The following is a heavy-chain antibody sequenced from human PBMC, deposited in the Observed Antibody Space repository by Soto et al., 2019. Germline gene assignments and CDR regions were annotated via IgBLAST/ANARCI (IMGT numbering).Heavy chain of an antibody. CDR2: MNPNSGNT. CDR3: TRGVAADL. D-gene: IGHD6-13*01. Sequence: QVQLVQSGAEVKKPGASVKVSCKASGYTFTSYDIHWVRQATGQGLEWMGWMNPNSGNTGYAQEFQGRITMTRDTSVSTAYMELSSLRSEDTAVDYCTRGVAADLWGQGPLVTVSS. CDR1: GYTFTSYD. J-gene: IGHJ5*02. V-gene: IGHV1-8*01.